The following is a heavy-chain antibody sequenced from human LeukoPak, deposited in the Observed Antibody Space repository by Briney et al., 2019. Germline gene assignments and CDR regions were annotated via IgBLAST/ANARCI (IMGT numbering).Heavy chain of an antibody. CDR3: LPATGYYYYGMDV. CDR2: ISSSSSYI. J-gene: IGHJ6*02. Sequence: GGSLRLSCAASGFTFSSYSMNWVRQAPGKGLEWVSSISSSSSYIYYADSVKGRFTISRDNAKNSLYLQMNSLRAEDTAVYYRLPATGYYYYGMDVWGQGTTVTVSS. CDR1: GFTFSSYS. D-gene: IGHD1-26*01. V-gene: IGHV3-21*01.